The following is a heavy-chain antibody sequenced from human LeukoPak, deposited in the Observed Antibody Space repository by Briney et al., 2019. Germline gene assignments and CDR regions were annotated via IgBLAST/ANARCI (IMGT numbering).Heavy chain of an antibody. J-gene: IGHJ4*02. CDR1: GGSISSYY. CDR3: ASSSSWHGGWYFDY. D-gene: IGHD6-13*01. CDR2: IYYSGST. Sequence: SETLSLTCTVSGGSISSYYWSWIRQPPGKGLEWIGYIYYSGSTNYNPSLKSRVTISVDTSKNQFSLKLSSVTAADTAVYYCASSSSWHGGWYFDYWGQGTLVTVSS. V-gene: IGHV4-59*01.